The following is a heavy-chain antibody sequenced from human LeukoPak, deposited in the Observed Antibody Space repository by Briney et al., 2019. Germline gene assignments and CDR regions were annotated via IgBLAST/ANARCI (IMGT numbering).Heavy chain of an antibody. CDR1: GYTFTGYY. V-gene: IGHV1-2*02. Sequence: ASVKVSCKASGYTFTGYYMHWVRQAPGQGLEWMGWINPNSGGTNYAQKFQGRVTMTGDTSISTAYMELSRLRSDDTAVYYCARVSPWSYYYDSSGYYLDYWCQGTLVTVSS. D-gene: IGHD3-22*01. J-gene: IGHJ4*02. CDR2: INPNSGGT. CDR3: ARVSPWSYYYDSSGYYLDY.